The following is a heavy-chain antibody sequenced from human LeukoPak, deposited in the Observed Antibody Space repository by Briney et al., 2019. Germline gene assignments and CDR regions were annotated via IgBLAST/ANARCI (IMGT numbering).Heavy chain of an antibody. CDR1: GFTFSSYS. CDR2: ISTSSSYI. V-gene: IGHV3-21*01. CDR3: AREGKYYDFWSGYPSYYYYYMDV. J-gene: IGHJ6*03. Sequence: SGGSLRLSCAASGFTFSSYSMNWVRQAPGKGLEWVSFISTSSSYIYYADSVKGRFTISRDNAKNSLYLQMNSLRAEDTAMYYCAREGKYYDFWSGYPSYYYYYMDVWGKGTTVTVSS. D-gene: IGHD3-3*01.